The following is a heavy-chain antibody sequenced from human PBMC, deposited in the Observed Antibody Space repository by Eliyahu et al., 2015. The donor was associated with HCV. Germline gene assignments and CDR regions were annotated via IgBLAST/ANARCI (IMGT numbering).Heavy chain of an antibody. CDR2: ISFDGNDK. Sequence: QVQLVESGGGVVQXGRSVRLSCAASGFTXSGXGMHWXRQAPGKGLGWVAVISFDGNDKYYADSVRGRFSIPRDNSNNTLFLQMNSLRAEDTAVYYCAKPFYYGTGSSPYDYWGQGTLVTVS. CDR3: AKPFYYGTGSSPYDY. V-gene: IGHV3-30*18. CDR1: GFTXSGXG. D-gene: IGHD3-10*01. J-gene: IGHJ4*02.